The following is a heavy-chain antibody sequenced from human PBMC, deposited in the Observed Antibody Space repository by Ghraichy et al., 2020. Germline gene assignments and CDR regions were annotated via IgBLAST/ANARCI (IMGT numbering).Heavy chain of an antibody. Sequence: GGSLRLSCAASGFSFSDYYMDWVRQAPGKGLEWIGRVRSKVSGYTTEYAASVKGRFTASRDDSKNSFYLQMTGLKAEDTAVYFCAKRGGRGGGFDFRGQGTLVTVSS. CDR2: VRSKVSGYTT. J-gene: IGHJ4*02. V-gene: IGHV3-72*01. CDR1: GFSFSDYY. CDR3: AKRGGRGGGFDF. D-gene: IGHD3-10*01.